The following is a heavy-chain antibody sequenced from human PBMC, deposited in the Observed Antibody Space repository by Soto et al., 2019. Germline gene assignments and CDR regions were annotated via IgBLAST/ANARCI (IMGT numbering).Heavy chain of an antibody. J-gene: IGHJ4*02. Sequence: AGGSLRLSCAASGFTFSSYAMHWVRQAPGKGLEWVAVISYDGSNKYYADSVKGRFTISRDNSKNTLYLQMSSLRADDAAVYYCARDFSRDYDTPWVWGQGTLVTVSS. CDR1: GFTFSSYA. CDR2: ISYDGSNK. CDR3: ARDFSRDYDTPWV. D-gene: IGHD3-22*01. V-gene: IGHV3-30-3*01.